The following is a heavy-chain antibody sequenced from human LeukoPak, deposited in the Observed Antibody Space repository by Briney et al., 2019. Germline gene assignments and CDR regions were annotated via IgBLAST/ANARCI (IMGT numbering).Heavy chain of an antibody. CDR1: GFTFSNYA. CDR2: ITSVSSYK. D-gene: IGHD2-2*01. V-gene: IGHV3-21*01. Sequence: GGSLRLSCKASGFTFSNYAMNWVRQAPGKGLEWVSSITSVSSYKYYADSVKGRFTISRNNAKNSLFLQMNSLRAEDTAIYYCARDPTADDYWGQGTLVTVSS. J-gene: IGHJ4*02. CDR3: ARDPTADDY.